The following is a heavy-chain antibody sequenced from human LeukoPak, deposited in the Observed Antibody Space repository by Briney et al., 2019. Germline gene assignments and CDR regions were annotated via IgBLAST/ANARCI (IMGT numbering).Heavy chain of an antibody. V-gene: IGHV3-20*04. CDR1: GFTFDVYG. CDR2: IYWNGGTI. Sequence: GGSLRLSCAPSGFTFDVYGVRGVPQALEEGRECVSGIYWNGGTIGYADSVKGRFAISRDNAKNSLYLQMNSLRAEDTALYYCARYGFYCSSTSCYIFDNWGQGTLVTVSS. D-gene: IGHD2-2*02. J-gene: IGHJ4*02. CDR3: ARYGFYCSSTSCYIFDN.